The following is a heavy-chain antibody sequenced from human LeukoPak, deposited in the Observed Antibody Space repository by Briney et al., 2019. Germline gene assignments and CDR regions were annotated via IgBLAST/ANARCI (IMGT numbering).Heavy chain of an antibody. J-gene: IGHJ4*02. CDR1: GASVSSDNYY. Sequence: PSETLSLTCTVSGASVSSDNYYWSWIRQPRGKGLEWIGYIYYSGSANYNPSLKSRVTISVDTSKNQFSLKLSSVTAADTAVYYCASLKASSHDYWGQGTLVTVSS. CDR3: ASLKASSHDY. D-gene: IGHD6-13*01. V-gene: IGHV4-61*01. CDR2: IYYSGSA.